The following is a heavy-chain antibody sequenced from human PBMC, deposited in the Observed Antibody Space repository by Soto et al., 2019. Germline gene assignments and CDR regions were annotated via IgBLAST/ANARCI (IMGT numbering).Heavy chain of an antibody. CDR1: GFTFSSFG. D-gene: IGHD5-12*01. CDR2: IRSSSSTI. V-gene: IGHV3-48*01. J-gene: IGHJ4*02. CDR3: ARMSPFFVAWLFDY. Sequence: EVQLVESGGDLVQPGGSLRLSCAASGFTFSSFGMNWVRQAPGKGLEWISYIRSSSSTIYYADFVKGRFTISRDDGKNSLYLQMISLRAEDTALYYCARMSPFFVAWLFDYCGQGILVTGSS.